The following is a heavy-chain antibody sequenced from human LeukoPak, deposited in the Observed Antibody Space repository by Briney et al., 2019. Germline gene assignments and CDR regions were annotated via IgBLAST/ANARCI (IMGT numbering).Heavy chain of an antibody. D-gene: IGHD3-22*01. J-gene: IGHJ4*02. CDR2: IRYDGSNK. CDR3: ARRAGDYSHPYDY. Sequence: GGSLRLSCAVSGFTFSSYWMNWVRQAPGKGLEWVAFIRYDGSNKYYADSVKGRFTISRDNSKNTLYLQMNSLRAEDTAVYYCARRAGDYSHPYDYWGQGILVTVSS. V-gene: IGHV3-33*08. CDR1: GFTFSSYW.